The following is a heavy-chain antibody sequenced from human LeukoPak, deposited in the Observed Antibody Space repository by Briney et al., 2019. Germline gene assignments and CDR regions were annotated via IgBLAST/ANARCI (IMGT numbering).Heavy chain of an antibody. J-gene: IGHJ4*02. CDR1: GGTFSSYA. V-gene: IGHV1-69*04. Sequence: ASVKVSCKASGGTFSSYAISWMRQAPGQGLEWMGRIIPILGIANYAQKFQGRVTITADKSTSTAYMELSSLRSEDTAVYYCAREEAAGPMAFDYWGQGTLVTVSS. CDR3: AREEAAGPMAFDY. D-gene: IGHD6-13*01. CDR2: IIPILGIA.